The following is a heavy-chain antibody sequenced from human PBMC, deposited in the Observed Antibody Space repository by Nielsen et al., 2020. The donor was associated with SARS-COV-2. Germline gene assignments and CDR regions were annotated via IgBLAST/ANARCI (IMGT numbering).Heavy chain of an antibody. V-gene: IGHV3-23*01. J-gene: IGHJ4*02. CDR3: AKNRRDYGDYGDFDY. CDR2: ISYSGETT. D-gene: IGHD4-17*01. CDR1: GFTFTSYA. Sequence: GGSLRLSCAASGFTFTSYAMAWVRQAPAKGLEWVSAISYSGETTYYADSVKGRFTVSRDNSKNTLYLQMNSLRVEDTAVYYCAKNRRDYGDYGDFDYWGQGILVTVAS.